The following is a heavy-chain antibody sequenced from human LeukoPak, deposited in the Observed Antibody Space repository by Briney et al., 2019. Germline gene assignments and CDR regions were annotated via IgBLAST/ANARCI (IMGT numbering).Heavy chain of an antibody. Sequence: ASVKVSCKASGYTFTSYYMHWVRQAPGQGLEWMGIINPSGGSTSYAQKFQGRVTMTRDTSTSTVYMELSSLRSEDTAVYYCASEVIRLYYFDYWGQGTLVTVSS. CDR3: ASEVIRLYYFDY. V-gene: IGHV1-46*01. J-gene: IGHJ4*02. CDR2: INPSGGST. D-gene: IGHD3-22*01. CDR1: GYTFTSYY.